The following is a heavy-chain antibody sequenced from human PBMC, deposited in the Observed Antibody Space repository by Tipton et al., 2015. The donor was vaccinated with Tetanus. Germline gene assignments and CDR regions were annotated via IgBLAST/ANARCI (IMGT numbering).Heavy chain of an antibody. CDR2: ILPVFDTT. Sequence: QVQLVQSGAEVKKPGSSVKVSCKASGGTFDNYNINWVRQAPGQGLEWMGGILPVFDTTSYARKFQGRVTLTADKFTSTAYMELRSLREEDTAVYFCARADGEYYPGNWLRWGQGTLVPV. V-gene: IGHV1-69*14. J-gene: IGHJ4*02. D-gene: IGHD2/OR15-2a*01. CDR3: ARADGEYYPGNWLR. CDR1: GGTFDNYN.